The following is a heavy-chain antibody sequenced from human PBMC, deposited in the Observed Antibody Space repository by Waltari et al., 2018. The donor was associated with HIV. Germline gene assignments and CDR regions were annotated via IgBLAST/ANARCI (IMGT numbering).Heavy chain of an antibody. CDR1: GYSICSGYY. J-gene: IGHJ4*02. Sequence: QVQLHESGPGLVKPSETLSLTCAVSGYSICSGYYWGWIRQPPGKGLEWIGSIYHSGSTYYNPSLKSRVTMSVDTSKNQFSLKLSSVTAADTAVYYCARDVSGYVGVWYYWGQGTLVTVSS. CDR3: ARDVSGYVGVWYY. CDR2: IYHSGST. V-gene: IGHV4-38-2*02. D-gene: IGHD5-12*01.